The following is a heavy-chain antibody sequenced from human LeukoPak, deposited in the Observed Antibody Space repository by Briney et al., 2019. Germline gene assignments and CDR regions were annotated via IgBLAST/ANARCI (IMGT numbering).Heavy chain of an antibody. CDR1: GFTVSSNY. Sequence: GGSLRLSCAASGFTVSSNYMSWVRQAPGKGLEWVSAISGSGGSTYYADSVKGRFTISRDNSKNTLYLQMNSLRAEDTAVYYCAKGEDLYYYDSSGYLVYWGQGTLVTVSS. CDR3: AKGEDLYYYDSSGYLVY. J-gene: IGHJ4*02. CDR2: ISGSGGST. D-gene: IGHD3-22*01. V-gene: IGHV3-23*01.